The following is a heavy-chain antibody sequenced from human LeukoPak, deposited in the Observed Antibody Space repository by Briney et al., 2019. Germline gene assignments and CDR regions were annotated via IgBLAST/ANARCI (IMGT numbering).Heavy chain of an antibody. V-gene: IGHV4-61*02. J-gene: IGHJ4*02. Sequence: SETLSLTCTVSGGSISSSSYYWGWIRQPAGKGLEWIGRIYTSGSTNYNPSLKSRVTMSVDTSKNQFSLKLSSVTAADTAVYYCARSAARTSVFDYWGQGTLVTVSS. CDR3: ARSAARTSVFDY. D-gene: IGHD6-6*01. CDR2: IYTSGST. CDR1: GGSISSSSYY.